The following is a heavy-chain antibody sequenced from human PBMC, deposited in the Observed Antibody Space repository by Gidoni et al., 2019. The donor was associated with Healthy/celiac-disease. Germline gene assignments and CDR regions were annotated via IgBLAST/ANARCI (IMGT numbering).Heavy chain of an antibody. V-gene: IGHV3-9*01. CDR2: ISWNSGSI. D-gene: IGHD6-13*01. J-gene: IGHJ4*02. Sequence: EVQLVESGGGLVQPGRSLRLSCAASGFTFDDYAMHWVRQAPGKGLEWVSGISWNSGSIGYADSVKGRFTISRDNAKNSLYLQMNSLRAEDTALYYCAKARGIAIPDPLGYWGQGTLVTVSS. CDR3: AKARGIAIPDPLGY. CDR1: GFTFDDYA.